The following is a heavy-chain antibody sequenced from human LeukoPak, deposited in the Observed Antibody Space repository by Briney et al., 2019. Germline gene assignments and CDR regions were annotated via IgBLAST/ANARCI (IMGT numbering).Heavy chain of an antibody. J-gene: IGHJ4*02. CDR3: ATTGYSSSWAFDY. Sequence: NPGGSLRLSCAASGFTFSDYYMSWIRQAPGKGLEWVSYISSSGSTIYYADSVKGRFTISRDNAKNSLYLQMNSLRAEDTAVYYCATTGYSSSWAFDYWGQGTLVTVSS. CDR1: GFTFSDYY. V-gene: IGHV3-11*01. CDR2: ISSSGSTI. D-gene: IGHD6-13*01.